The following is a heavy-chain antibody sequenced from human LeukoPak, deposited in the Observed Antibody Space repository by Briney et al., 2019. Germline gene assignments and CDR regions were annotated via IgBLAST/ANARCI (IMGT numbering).Heavy chain of an antibody. D-gene: IGHD3-3*01. CDR1: GFTFSSYA. CDR3: ARDLEIAHRGYDFWSGYKYWGYYYYYSMDV. V-gene: IGHV3-30-3*01. CDR2: ISYDGSNK. Sequence: PGGSLRLSCAASGFTFSSYAMHWVRQAPGKGLEWVAVISYDGSNKYYADSVKGRFTISRDNSKNTLYLQMNSLRAEDTAVYYCARDLEIAHRGYDFWSGYKYWGYYYYYSMDVWGQGTTVTVSS. J-gene: IGHJ6*02.